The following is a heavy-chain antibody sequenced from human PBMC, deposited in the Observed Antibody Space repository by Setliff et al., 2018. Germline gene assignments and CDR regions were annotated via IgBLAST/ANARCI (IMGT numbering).Heavy chain of an antibody. V-gene: IGHV1-18*01. Sequence: ASVKVSCKASGVAFSSYALTWVRQAPGQGLEWMGRIIPVIDTTNYAQKLQGRVTMAIDTSTSTAYMELRSLRSDDTAVYYCARINFYESSGYYYAPDFWGQGTLVTVSS. CDR3: ARINFYESSGYYYAPDF. D-gene: IGHD3-22*01. CDR2: IIPVIDTT. J-gene: IGHJ4*02. CDR1: GVAFSSYA.